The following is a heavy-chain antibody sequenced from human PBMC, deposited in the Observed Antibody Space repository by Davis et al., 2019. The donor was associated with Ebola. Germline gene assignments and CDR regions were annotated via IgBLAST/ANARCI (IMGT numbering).Heavy chain of an antibody. Sequence: MPSETLSLTCAVYGGSFNYYYWSWIRQPPGKGLEWIGEINHSGSTNYNPSLKSRVTISVDTSKNQFSLKLSSVTAADTAVYYCARVGGITGVDYWGQGTLVTVSS. CDR2: INHSGST. D-gene: IGHD7-27*01. CDR1: GGSFNYYY. CDR3: ARVGGITGVDY. J-gene: IGHJ4*02. V-gene: IGHV4-34*01.